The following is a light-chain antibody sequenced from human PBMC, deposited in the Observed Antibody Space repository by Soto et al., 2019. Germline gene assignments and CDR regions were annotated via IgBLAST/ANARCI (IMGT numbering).Light chain of an antibody. J-gene: IGLJ1*01. CDR1: SGDIGEYNY. V-gene: IGLV2-14*01. CDR3: CSYTRSGTLI. CDR2: DVS. Sequence: QSVLTQPASVSGSPGQAITISCVGTSGDIGEYNYVSWYQQHPGKVPKVIIYDVSNRPSGVSYRFSGTKSGNTASLTVSGLQAEDEADYYCCSYTRSGTLIFGPGTKLTVL.